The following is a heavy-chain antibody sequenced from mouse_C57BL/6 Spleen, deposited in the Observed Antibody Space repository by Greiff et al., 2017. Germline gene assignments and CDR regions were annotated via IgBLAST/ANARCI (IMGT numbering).Heavy chain of an antibody. CDR2: ISDGGSYT. J-gene: IGHJ3*01. CDR1: GFTFSSYA. CDR3: ARDADGKACFAY. Sequence: EVQLVESGGGLVKPGGSLKLSCAASGFTFSSYAMSWVRQTPEKRLEWVATISDGGSYTYYPDNVKGRFTISRDNAKNNLYLQMSHLKSEDTAMYYCARDADGKACFAYWGQGTLVTVSA. D-gene: IGHD1-1*01. V-gene: IGHV5-4*01.